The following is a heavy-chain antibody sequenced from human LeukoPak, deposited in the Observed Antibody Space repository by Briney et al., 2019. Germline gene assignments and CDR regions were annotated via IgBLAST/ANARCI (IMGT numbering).Heavy chain of an antibody. V-gene: IGHV4-59*08. Sequence: SETLSLTCTVSGGSISSYYWSWIRQPPGKGLKWIGNIYYSGYTTYSPSLRSRVTISVDTSKNQFSLKLSSVTAADTAVYYCATNDYYYYMDVWGKGTTVTVSS. CDR2: IYYSGYT. D-gene: IGHD4/OR15-4a*01. CDR3: ATNDYYYYMDV. CDR1: GGSISSYY. J-gene: IGHJ6*03.